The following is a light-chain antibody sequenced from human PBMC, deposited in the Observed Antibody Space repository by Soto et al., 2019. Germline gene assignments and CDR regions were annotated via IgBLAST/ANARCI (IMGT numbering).Light chain of an antibody. CDR1: SSDVGGYNY. V-gene: IGLV2-8*01. J-gene: IGLJ3*02. CDR2: EVS. Sequence: QSVLTQPPSASGSPGQSVTITCTGTSSDVGGYNYVSWYQHHPGKAPKLMIYEVSKRPSGVPDRFSGSKSGNTASLTVSGLQAEDEADYYCSSYAGNNNLLFGGGTKLTVL. CDR3: SSYAGNNNLL.